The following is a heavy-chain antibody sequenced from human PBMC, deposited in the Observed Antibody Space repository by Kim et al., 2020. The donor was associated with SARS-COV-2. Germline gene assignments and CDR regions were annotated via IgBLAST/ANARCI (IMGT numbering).Heavy chain of an antibody. J-gene: IGHJ4*02. V-gene: IGHV3-11*06. CDR3: ARDYDILPWGPGAKIDY. D-gene: IGHD3-9*01. Sequence: SVKGRFTISRDNAKKSVYVQMTSLRADDTAVYYCARDYDILPWGPGAKIDYWGQGALVTVSS.